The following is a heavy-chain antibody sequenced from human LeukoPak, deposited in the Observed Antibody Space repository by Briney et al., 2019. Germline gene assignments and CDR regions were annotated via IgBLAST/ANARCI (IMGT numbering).Heavy chain of an antibody. J-gene: IGHJ4*02. CDR1: GFTFSSYS. Sequence: AGGSLRLSCAASGFTFSSYSMNWVRQAPGKGLEWVSSICSSSSYIYYADSVKGRFTISRDNAKNSLYLQMNSLRAEDTAVYYCARGGSRLTTVVTKGFDYWGQGTLVTVSS. D-gene: IGHD4-23*01. V-gene: IGHV3-21*01. CDR3: ARGGSRLTTVVTKGFDY. CDR2: ICSSSSYI.